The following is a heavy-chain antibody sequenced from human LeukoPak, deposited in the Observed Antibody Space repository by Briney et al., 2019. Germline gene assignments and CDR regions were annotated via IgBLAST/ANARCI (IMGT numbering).Heavy chain of an antibody. V-gene: IGHV4-39*01. CDR1: GDSIRTGNYY. D-gene: IGHD2-21*02. Sequence: RPSETLSLTCTVSGDSIRTGNYYWGRIRQPPGKGLEWIGSIYYSGSTYYNPSLKSRVTISVDTSKNQFSLKLSSVTAADTAVYYCARHERVTRFDPWGQGTLVTVSS. CDR2: IYYSGST. J-gene: IGHJ5*02. CDR3: ARHERVTRFDP.